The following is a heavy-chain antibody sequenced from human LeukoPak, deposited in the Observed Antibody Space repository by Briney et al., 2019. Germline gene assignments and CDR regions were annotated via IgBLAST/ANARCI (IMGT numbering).Heavy chain of an antibody. V-gene: IGHV4-34*01. J-gene: IGHJ4*02. Sequence: SETLSLTCAVYGGSFSGYYCSWIRQPPGKGLEWIGEINHSGSTNYNPSLKSRVTISVDTSKNQFSLKLSSVTAADTAVYYCARGLGGSGSSPTTNLDYWGQGTLVTVSS. CDR2: INHSGST. CDR3: ARGLGGSGSSPTTNLDY. D-gene: IGHD3-10*01. CDR1: GGSFSGYY.